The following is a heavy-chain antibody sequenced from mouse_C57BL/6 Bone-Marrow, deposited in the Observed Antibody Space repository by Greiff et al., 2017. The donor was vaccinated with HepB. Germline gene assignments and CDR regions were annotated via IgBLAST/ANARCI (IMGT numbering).Heavy chain of an antibody. Sequence: VKLVESGAELVKPGASVKISCKASGYAFSSYWMNWVKQRPGKGLEWIGQIYPGDGDTNYNGKFKGKATLTADKSSSTAYMQLSSLSSEESAAYYCARGWLPYAMDYWGQGTSVTVSA. CDR3: ARGWLPYAMDY. J-gene: IGHJ4*01. CDR1: GYAFSSYW. V-gene: IGHV1-80*01. D-gene: IGHD2-3*01. CDR2: IYPGDGDT.